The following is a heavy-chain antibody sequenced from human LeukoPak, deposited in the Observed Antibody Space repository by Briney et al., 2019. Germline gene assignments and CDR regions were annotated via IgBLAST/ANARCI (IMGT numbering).Heavy chain of an antibody. J-gene: IGHJ5*02. CDR3: ASVLSGIAVAGSFDP. CDR1: GATFSSYA. V-gene: IGHV1-69*04. CDR2: FIPILGIA. Sequence: SVKLSCKASGATFSSYAISWVRQAPGQGIELMGMFIPILGIANYAQKFQGRVTITADKSTSRAYMELSSLRSEDTAVYYCASVLSGIAVAGSFDPWGQGTLVTVSS. D-gene: IGHD6-19*01.